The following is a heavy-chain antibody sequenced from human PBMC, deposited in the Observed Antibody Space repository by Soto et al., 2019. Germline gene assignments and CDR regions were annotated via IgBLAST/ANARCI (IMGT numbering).Heavy chain of an antibody. J-gene: IGHJ6*02. CDR1: GYNFSTYA. CDR2: INTGNGNT. CDR3: ARGERLDYFYHGIDV. V-gene: IGHV1-3*04. D-gene: IGHD1-26*01. Sequence: GASVKVSCKASGYNFSTYALLWVRQAPGQRLEWMGWINTGNGNTKYSQKFQGRVTMTRDTSASTAYMELSSLRSEDTAVYYCARGERLDYFYHGIDVWGQGATVTVSS.